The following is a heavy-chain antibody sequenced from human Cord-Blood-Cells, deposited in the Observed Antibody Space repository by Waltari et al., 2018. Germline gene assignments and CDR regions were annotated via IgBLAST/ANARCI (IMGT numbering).Heavy chain of an antibody. Sequence: QVQLVQSGAEVKKPGYSVKVSCKASGGTFSSYAITWVRQAPGQGLGWMGGIIPIFGTANYAQKFQGRVTITADKSTSTAYMELSSLRSEDTAVYYCARDSSAAAVNWFDPWGQGTLVTVSS. CDR2: IIPIFGTA. V-gene: IGHV1-69*06. CDR1: GGTFSSYA. CDR3: ARDSSAAAVNWFDP. D-gene: IGHD6-13*01. J-gene: IGHJ5*02.